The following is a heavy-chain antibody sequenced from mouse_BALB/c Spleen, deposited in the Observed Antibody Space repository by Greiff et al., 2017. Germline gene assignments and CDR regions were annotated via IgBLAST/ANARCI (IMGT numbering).Heavy chain of an antibody. CDR2: IWSDGST. D-gene: IGHD4-1*01. CDR3: ARHPFNWGYAMDY. CDR1: GFSLTSYG. J-gene: IGHJ4*01. Sequence: QVQLQQSGPDLVAPSQSLSITCTVSGFSLTSYGVHWVRQPPGKGLEWLVVIWSDGSTTYNSALKSRLSISKDNSKSQVFLKMNSLQTDDTAMYYCARHPFNWGYAMDYWGQGTSVTVSS. V-gene: IGHV2-6-2*01.